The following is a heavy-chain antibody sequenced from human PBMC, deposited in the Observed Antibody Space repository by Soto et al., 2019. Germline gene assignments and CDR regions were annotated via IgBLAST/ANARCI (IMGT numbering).Heavy chain of an antibody. CDR2: ISAYNGNT. CDR1: GYTFTSYG. V-gene: IGHV1-18*03. Sequence: ASVKVSCKASGYTFTSYGISWVRQAPGQGLEWMGWISAYNGNTNYAQKLQGRVTMTTDTSTSTAYMELRSLRSDDMAVYYCARDIRYDFWSGYFVRTYYYYGMDVWGQGTTVTVSS. J-gene: IGHJ6*02. D-gene: IGHD3-3*01. CDR3: ARDIRYDFWSGYFVRTYYYYGMDV.